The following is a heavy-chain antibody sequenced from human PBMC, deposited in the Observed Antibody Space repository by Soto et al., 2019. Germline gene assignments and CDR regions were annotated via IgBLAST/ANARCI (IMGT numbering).Heavy chain of an antibody. Sequence: GGSLRLSCVASGFSFSSYGMHWVRQAPGKGLEWVAVISYDGSNKYYADSVKGRFTISRDNSKNTLYLQMNSLRAEDTAVYYCAKDLYSVDGFDYWGQGTLVTVSS. CDR1: GFSFSSYG. CDR2: ISYDGSNK. J-gene: IGHJ4*02. D-gene: IGHD2-15*01. CDR3: AKDLYSVDGFDY. V-gene: IGHV3-30*18.